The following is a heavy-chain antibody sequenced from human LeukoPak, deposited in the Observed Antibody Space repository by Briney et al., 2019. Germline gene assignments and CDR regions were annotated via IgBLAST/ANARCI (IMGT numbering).Heavy chain of an antibody. Sequence: GGSLRLSCAASGFTFSSYAMHWVRQAPGKGLEYVSAISSNGGSTYYANSVKGRFTISRDNSKNTLYLQMGSLRAEDMAVYYCARVYLWPSDAFDIWGQGTMVTVSS. J-gene: IGHJ3*02. D-gene: IGHD2/OR15-2a*01. CDR1: GFTFSSYA. CDR3: ARVYLWPSDAFDI. V-gene: IGHV3-64*01. CDR2: ISSNGGST.